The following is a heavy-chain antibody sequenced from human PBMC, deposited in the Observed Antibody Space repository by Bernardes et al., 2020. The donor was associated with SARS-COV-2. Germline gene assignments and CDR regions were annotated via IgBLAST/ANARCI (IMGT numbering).Heavy chain of an antibody. CDR1: GFTFSSSA. Sequence: GGSLRLSCATSGFTFSSSAMHWVRQAPGKGLEWVAIIWSDGSYKYYAESVEGRFTISRDNSENTLDLQMNSLRGDDTAIYFCARDRGTGGFCSSTSCQPLFYGMDVWGQGTTVTVSS. J-gene: IGHJ6*02. CDR3: ARDRGTGGFCSSTSCQPLFYGMDV. D-gene: IGHD2-2*01. V-gene: IGHV3-33*01. CDR2: IWSDGSYK.